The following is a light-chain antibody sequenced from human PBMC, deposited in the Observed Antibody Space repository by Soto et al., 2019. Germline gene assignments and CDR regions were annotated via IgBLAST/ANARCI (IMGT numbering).Light chain of an antibody. J-gene: IGLJ2*01. CDR3: AAWDDSLSGVA. CDR1: SSSIGSNY. Sequence: QSVLTQPPSASRTPGQRVTISCSGSSSSIGSNYVYWYQQLPGTAPKLLIYRHIQRPSGVPDRFSGSKSGTSASLAISGLRSEDEAYYYCAAWDDSLSGVAFGGGTKVTVL. CDR2: RHI. V-gene: IGLV1-47*01.